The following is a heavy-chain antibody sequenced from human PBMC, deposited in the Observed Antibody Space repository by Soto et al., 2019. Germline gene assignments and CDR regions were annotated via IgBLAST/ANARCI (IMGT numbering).Heavy chain of an antibody. J-gene: IGHJ4*02. V-gene: IGHV3-23*01. D-gene: IGHD4-17*01. CDR2: ISRSSSVI. Sequence: EVQLLESGGDLVQPGGSLRLSCAASGFAFSNYAVTWVRQAPGKGLEWVSSISRSSSVIYYADSVRGRFFISRDNSKSMLYLQMNSLRAEDTARYYCAKDPHGDYIGAFDDWGQGTLVTVSS. CDR3: AKDPHGDYIGAFDD. CDR1: GFAFSNYA.